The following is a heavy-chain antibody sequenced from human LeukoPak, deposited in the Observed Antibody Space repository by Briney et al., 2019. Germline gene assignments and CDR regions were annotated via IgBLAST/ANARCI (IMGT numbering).Heavy chain of an antibody. CDR2: INHSGST. J-gene: IGHJ2*01. V-gene: IGHV4-34*01. CDR1: GGSFSGYY. CDR3: ARGQGRRYFDL. Sequence: SETLSLTCAVYGGSFSGYYWSWIRQPPGKGLEWIGEINHSGSTNYNPSLKSRATISVDTSKNQFSLKLSSVTAADTAVYYCARGQGRRYFDLWGRGTLVTVSS.